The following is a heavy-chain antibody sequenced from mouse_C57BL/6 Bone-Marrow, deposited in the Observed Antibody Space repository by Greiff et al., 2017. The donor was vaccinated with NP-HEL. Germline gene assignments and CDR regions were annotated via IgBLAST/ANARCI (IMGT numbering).Heavy chain of an antibody. CDR3: VRHDGNYSFAY. CDR2: IRSKSNNYAT. Sequence: EVHLVESGGGLVQPKGSLKLSCAASGFSFNTYAMNWVRQAPGKGLEWVARIRSKSNNYATYYADSVKDRFTISRDDSESMLYLQMNNLKTEDTAMYYRVRHDGNYSFAYWGQGTLVTVSA. V-gene: IGHV10-1*01. J-gene: IGHJ3*01. CDR1: GFSFNTYA. D-gene: IGHD2-1*01.